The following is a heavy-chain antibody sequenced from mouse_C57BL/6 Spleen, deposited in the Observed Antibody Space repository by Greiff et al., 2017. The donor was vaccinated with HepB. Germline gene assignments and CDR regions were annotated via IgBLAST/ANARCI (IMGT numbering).Heavy chain of an antibody. V-gene: IGHV3-6*01. D-gene: IGHD1-1*01. CDR1: GYSITSGYY. Sequence: EVQLQQSGPGLVKPSQSLSLTCSVTGYSITSGYYWNWIRQFPGNKLEWMGYISYDGSNNYNPSLKNRITITRDTSKNQFFLKLNSVTTEDTATYYCARGDITTVGYFDVWGTGTTVTVSS. CDR2: ISYDGSN. J-gene: IGHJ1*03. CDR3: ARGDITTVGYFDV.